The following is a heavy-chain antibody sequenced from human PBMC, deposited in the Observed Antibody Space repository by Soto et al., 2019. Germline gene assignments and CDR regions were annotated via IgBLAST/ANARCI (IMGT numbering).Heavy chain of an antibody. V-gene: IGHV3-73*01. Sequence: GGSLRLSCAASGFTFSGSAMHWVRQASGKGLEWVGRIRSKANSYATAYAASVKGKFTISRDDSKNTAYLQMNSLKTEDTAVYYCTRPNFEGEFQFDYWGQGTLVTVSS. D-gene: IGHD3-10*01. CDR1: GFTFSGSA. J-gene: IGHJ4*02. CDR2: IRSKANSYAT. CDR3: TRPNFEGEFQFDY.